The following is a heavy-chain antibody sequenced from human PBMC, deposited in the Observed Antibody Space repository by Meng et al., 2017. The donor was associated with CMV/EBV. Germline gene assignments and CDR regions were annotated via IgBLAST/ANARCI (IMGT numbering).Heavy chain of an antibody. CDR3: AKHNRIGWSHFDS. CDR1: GFTFDDYG. Sequence: GESLKISCAASGFTFDDYGMSWVRQAPRKGLEWVSGINWNGGSTGYADSVKGRFTISRDSAKNSLYLQMNSLRAEDTAWYYCAKHNRIGWSHFDSWAQGTLVTFSS. J-gene: IGHJ4*02. V-gene: IGHV3-20*04. CDR2: INWNGGST. D-gene: IGHD6-19*01.